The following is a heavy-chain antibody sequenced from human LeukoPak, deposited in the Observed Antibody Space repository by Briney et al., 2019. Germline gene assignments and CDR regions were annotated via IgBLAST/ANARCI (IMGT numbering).Heavy chain of an antibody. CDR1: GFGGSSNY. Sequence: GGSLRLSCAASGFGGSSNYMSWVRQVPGKGLEWVSVIYSGGSTYYADSVKGRFTISRDYSKNTLLLQMNSLRGDDTAVYYCTRGETNPFDYWGQGTLVTVSS. CDR3: TRGETNPFDY. D-gene: IGHD1-14*01. CDR2: IYSGGST. V-gene: IGHV3-66*01. J-gene: IGHJ4*02.